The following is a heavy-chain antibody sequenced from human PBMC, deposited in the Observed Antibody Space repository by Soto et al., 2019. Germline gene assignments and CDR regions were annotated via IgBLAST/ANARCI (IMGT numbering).Heavy chain of an antibody. Sequence: EVQLLESGGGLAQPGGSLRLSCAASGFTFSSYAMSWVRQAPGKGLEWVSVISGSVGTTYYADSVKGRFTISRDNSKSTLYLQMNSLGAEDTAVYYCTTFGGDYYDSSGYTFDIWGQGTMVTVSS. V-gene: IGHV3-23*01. J-gene: IGHJ3*02. CDR1: GFTFSSYA. CDR2: ISGSVGTT. CDR3: TTFGGDYYDSSGYTFDI. D-gene: IGHD3-22*01.